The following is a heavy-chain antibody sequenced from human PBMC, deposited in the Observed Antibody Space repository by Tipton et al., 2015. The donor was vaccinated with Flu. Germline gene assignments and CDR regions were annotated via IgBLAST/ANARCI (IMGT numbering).Heavy chain of an antibody. J-gene: IGHJ3*02. Sequence: SLRLSCAASGFTFSSYSMNWVRQAPGKGLEWVSSISSSSRYINSADSVKGRFTISRDNAKNSLYLQMNSLRDEDTTVYFCARSFGVGADPFDIWGQGTMVTVSS. CDR3: ARSFGVGADPFDI. D-gene: IGHD3-3*01. V-gene: IGHV3-21*01. CDR1: GFTFSSYS. CDR2: ISSSSRYI.